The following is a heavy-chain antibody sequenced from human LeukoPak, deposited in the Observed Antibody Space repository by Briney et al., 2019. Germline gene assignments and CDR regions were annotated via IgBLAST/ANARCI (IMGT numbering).Heavy chain of an antibody. CDR3: ARGVEDSFYYYYYDMDV. Sequence: SETVSLTCAGYAGSFSGYYWSWVRQPPEKGLEWIGEINHSGSTNYNPSLKSRVTISVETSKNQFSLKLSSVTAADTAVYYCARGVEDSFYYYYYDMDVWGQGTTVTVSS. CDR1: AGSFSGYY. J-gene: IGHJ6*02. V-gene: IGHV4-34*01. CDR2: INHSGST. D-gene: IGHD2-15*01.